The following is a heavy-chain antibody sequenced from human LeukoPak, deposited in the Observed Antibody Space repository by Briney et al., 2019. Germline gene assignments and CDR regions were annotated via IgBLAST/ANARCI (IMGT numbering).Heavy chain of an antibody. V-gene: IGHV4-59*01. CDR3: ARGGHPYGSGTPNGFFDY. D-gene: IGHD3-10*01. J-gene: IGHJ4*02. CDR1: GGSISSYY. Sequence: SETLSLTCTVSGGSISSYYWSWIRQPPGKGLEWIGYIYYSGSTNYNPSLKSRVTISVDTSKNQFSLKLSSVTAADTAVYYCARGGHPYGSGTPNGFFDYWGQGTLVTVSS. CDR2: IYYSGST.